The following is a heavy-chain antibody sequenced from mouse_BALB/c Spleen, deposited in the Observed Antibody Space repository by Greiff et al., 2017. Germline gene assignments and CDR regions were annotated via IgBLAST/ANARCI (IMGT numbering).Heavy chain of an antibody. V-gene: IGHV14-3*02. J-gene: IGHJ4*01. CDR1: GFNIKDTY. D-gene: IGHD2-14*01. Sequence: VHVKQSGAELVKPGASVKLSCTASGFNIKDTYMHWVKQRPEQGLEWIGRIDPANGNTKYDPKFQGKATITADTSSNTAYLQLSSLTSEDTAVYYCARNYRYESDYYAMDYGGQGTSVTVSS. CDR3: ARNYRYESDYYAMDY. CDR2: IDPANGNT.